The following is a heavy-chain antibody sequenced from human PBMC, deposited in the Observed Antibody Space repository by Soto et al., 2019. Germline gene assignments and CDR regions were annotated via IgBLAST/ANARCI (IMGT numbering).Heavy chain of an antibody. Sequence: GGSLRLSCAPSGFTFSSYAMSWVRQAPGKGLEWVSAISGSGGSTYYADSVKGRFTISRDNSKNTLYLQMNSLRAEDTAVYYCARERGSYYYYYYGMDVWGQGTTVTVSS. D-gene: IGHD3-16*01. V-gene: IGHV3-23*01. CDR1: GFTFSSYA. J-gene: IGHJ6*02. CDR3: ARERGSYYYYYYGMDV. CDR2: ISGSGGST.